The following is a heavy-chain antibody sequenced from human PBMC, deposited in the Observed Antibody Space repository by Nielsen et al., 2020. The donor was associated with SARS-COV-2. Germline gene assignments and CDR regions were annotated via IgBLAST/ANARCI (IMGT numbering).Heavy chain of an antibody. CDR1: GGSISTGEFY. CDR2: MHHSGNT. Sequence: SETLSLTCSVSGGSISTGEFYWSWIRQPPGKGLEWIGNMHHSGNTYYNSSLKSRATTTMDTSKNQFPLKLDSVTAADTAVYYCARDRWDTATYDYWGKGTLVTVSS. J-gene: IGHJ4*02. D-gene: IGHD5-18*01. CDR3: ARDRWDTATYDY. V-gene: IGHV4-31*03.